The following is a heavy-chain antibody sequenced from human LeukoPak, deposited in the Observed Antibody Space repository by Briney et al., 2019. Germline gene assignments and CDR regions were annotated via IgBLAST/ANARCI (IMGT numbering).Heavy chain of an antibody. CDR2: IKEDGSEK. V-gene: IGHV3-7*01. Sequence: PGGSLRLSCAAFGFTFSSYWMSWVRQAPGKGLEWVANIKEDGSEKNYVDSVKGRFTISRDNAKNSLYLQMNSLRAEDTAVYYCARGGSENDYWGQGTLVTVSS. D-gene: IGHD3-10*01. CDR3: ARGGSENDY. J-gene: IGHJ4*02. CDR1: GFTFSSYW.